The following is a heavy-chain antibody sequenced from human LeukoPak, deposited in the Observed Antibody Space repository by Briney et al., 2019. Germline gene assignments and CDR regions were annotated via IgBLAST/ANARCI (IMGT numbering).Heavy chain of an antibody. D-gene: IGHD3-22*01. CDR2: IRYNGSNK. CDR1: GFTFSSYG. CDR3: AREGGYYYDSSGDFDY. J-gene: IGHJ4*02. Sequence: PGGSLRLSCAASGFTFSSYGMHWVRQAPGKGLEWVAFIRYNGSNKYYADSVKGRFTISRDNSKNTLYVQMNSLRAEDTAVYYCAREGGYYYDSSGDFDYWGQGTLVTVSS. V-gene: IGHV3-30*02.